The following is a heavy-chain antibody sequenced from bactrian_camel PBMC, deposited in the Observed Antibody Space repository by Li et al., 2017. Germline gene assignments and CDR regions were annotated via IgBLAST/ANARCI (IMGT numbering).Heavy chain of an antibody. Sequence: HVQLVESGGGSVQAGGSLRLTCLVSGHTANRYCMGWIRQAPGKEREGVATIDTDGNIYYTDAVKSRFTLSKDDAKNTLYLEMSSLKPEDTAIYYCAADLLYGVGYCSAGHQFFNAWGQGTQVT. D-gene: IGHD3*01. V-gene: IGHV3S55*01. J-gene: IGHJ6*01. CDR1: GHTANRYC. CDR2: IDTDGNI. CDR3: AADLLYGVGYCSAGHQFFNA.